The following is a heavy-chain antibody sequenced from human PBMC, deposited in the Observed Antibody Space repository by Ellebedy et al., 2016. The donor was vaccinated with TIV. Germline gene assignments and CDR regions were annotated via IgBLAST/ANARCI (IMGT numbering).Heavy chain of an antibody. CDR2: IRSKANSYAT. Sequence: GGSLRLXXAASGFTFSGSAMHWVRQASGKGLEWVGRIRSKANSYATAYAASVKGRFIISRDDSKNTAYLQMNSLKSDDTAVYFCTREDTKPFDCWGQGILVIVSA. J-gene: IGHJ4*02. D-gene: IGHD2-8*01. CDR3: TREDTKPFDC. CDR1: GFTFSGSA. V-gene: IGHV3-73*01.